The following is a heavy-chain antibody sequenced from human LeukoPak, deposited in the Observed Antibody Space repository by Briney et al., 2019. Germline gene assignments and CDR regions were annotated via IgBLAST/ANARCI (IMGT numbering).Heavy chain of an antibody. CDR1: GGSFSGYY. CDR3: ARGLTGYYENY. Sequence: SETLSLTCAVYGGSFSGYYWSWIRQPPGKGLEWIGEINHSGSTNYNPSLKSRVTISVDTSKNQFSLKLSSVPAADTAVYYCARGLTGYYENYWGQGTLVTVSS. CDR2: INHSGST. J-gene: IGHJ4*02. V-gene: IGHV4-34*01. D-gene: IGHD3-9*01.